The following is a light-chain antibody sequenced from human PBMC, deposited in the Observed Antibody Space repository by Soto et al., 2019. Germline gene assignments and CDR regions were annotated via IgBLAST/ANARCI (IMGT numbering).Light chain of an antibody. Sequence: EVVLTQSPGTLSLSPGERATLSCRASQSVTKNYLAWYQQRPGQAPRLLIFGSSDRATGIPDRFSGSGSGTDFTLTISRLEPEDFAVYYCHQYRSSPPSTFGQGTKLEIK. CDR3: HQYRSSPPST. CDR2: GSS. CDR1: QSVTKNY. V-gene: IGKV3-20*01. J-gene: IGKJ2*01.